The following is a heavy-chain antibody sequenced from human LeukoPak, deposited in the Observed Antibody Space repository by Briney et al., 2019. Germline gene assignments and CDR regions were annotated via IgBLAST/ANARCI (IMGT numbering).Heavy chain of an antibody. D-gene: IGHD3-3*02. V-gene: IGHV4-39*02. CDR2: IYYSGTT. CDR3: ARVAAHGSFYFDY. Sequence: SETLSLTCTVSGDSISSTSHYWGWIRQPPGKGPEWIGTIYYSGTTYYNPSLKSRVTMSVDTSKNHFSLKLTPVTATDTAVYYCARVAAHGSFYFDYWGQGTLVTVSS. CDR1: GDSISSTSHY. J-gene: IGHJ4*02.